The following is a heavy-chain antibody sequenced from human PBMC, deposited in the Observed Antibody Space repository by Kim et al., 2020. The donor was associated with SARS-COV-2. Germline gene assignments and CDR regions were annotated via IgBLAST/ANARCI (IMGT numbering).Heavy chain of an antibody. CDR3: ARVAGKWFGNAFDI. CDR2: IYYSGST. J-gene: IGHJ3*02. CDR1: GGSISSSSYY. Sequence: SETLSLTCTVSGGSISSSSYYWGWIRQPPGKGLEWIGSIYYSGSTYYNPSLKSRVTISVDTSKNQFSLKLSSVTAADTAVYYCARVAGKWFGNAFDIWGQGTMVTVSS. V-gene: IGHV4-39*07. D-gene: IGHD3-10*01.